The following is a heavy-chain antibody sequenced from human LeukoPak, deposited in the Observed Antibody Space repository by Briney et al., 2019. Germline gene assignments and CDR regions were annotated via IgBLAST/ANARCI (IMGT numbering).Heavy chain of an antibody. J-gene: IGHJ3*02. CDR2: IYTSGST. CDR3: ARGARMLTFGGVIVFDAFDI. D-gene: IGHD3-16*02. Sequence: PSETLSLTGTLSAVSISSYYWSWLGQPAGKGLEWIGRIYTSGSTNYNPSLKSRVTMSIDTSKNQFSLKLSSVTAADTAVYYCARGARMLTFGGVIVFDAFDIWGQGTMVTVSS. V-gene: IGHV4-4*07. CDR1: AVSISSYY.